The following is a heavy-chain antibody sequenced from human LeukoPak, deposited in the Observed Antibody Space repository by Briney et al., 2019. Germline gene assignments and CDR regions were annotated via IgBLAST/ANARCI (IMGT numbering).Heavy chain of an antibody. J-gene: IGHJ3*02. CDR3: ARIAAAGFGAFDI. Sequence: GGSLRLSCAASGFTFSSYEMNWVRQAPGKGLEWVSYISSSGSTIYYADSVEGRFTISRDNAKNSLYLQMNSLRAEDTAVYYCARIAAAGFGAFDIWGQGTMVTVSS. D-gene: IGHD6-13*01. V-gene: IGHV3-48*03. CDR1: GFTFSSYE. CDR2: ISSSGSTI.